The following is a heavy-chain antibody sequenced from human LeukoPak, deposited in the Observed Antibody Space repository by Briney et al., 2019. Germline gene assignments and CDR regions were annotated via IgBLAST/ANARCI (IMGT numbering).Heavy chain of an antibody. D-gene: IGHD1-26*01. CDR3: SRESGPYSPFGH. CDR2: ISLSGYT. Sequence: PSETLSLTCGVSGGSITTTNYWSWVRQSPGRGLEWIGEISLSGYTGFNPSLRGRVTMSLDEFKNYLSLTLTSVTAADTAIYYCSRESGPYSPFGHWGQGILVTVTT. V-gene: IGHV4-4*02. J-gene: IGHJ4*02. CDR1: GGSITTTNY.